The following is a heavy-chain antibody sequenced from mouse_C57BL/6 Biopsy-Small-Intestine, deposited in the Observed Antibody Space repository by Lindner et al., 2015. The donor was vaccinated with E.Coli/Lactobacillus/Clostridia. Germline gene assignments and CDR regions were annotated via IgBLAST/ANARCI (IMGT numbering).Heavy chain of an antibody. CDR2: ISSGSSTI. Sequence: VQLQESGGGLVKPGGSLKLSCAASGFTFSDYGTHWVRQAPEKGLEWVAYISSGSSTIYYADTVKGRFTISRDNAKNTLFLQMTSLRSEDTAMYYCARRNTVRAMDYWGQGTSVTVSS. D-gene: IGHD1-1*01. CDR3: ARRNTVRAMDY. J-gene: IGHJ4*01. V-gene: IGHV5-17*01. CDR1: GFTFSDYG.